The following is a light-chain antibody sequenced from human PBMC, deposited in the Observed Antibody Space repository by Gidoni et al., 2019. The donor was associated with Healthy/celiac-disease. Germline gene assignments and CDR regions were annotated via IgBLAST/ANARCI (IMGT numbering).Light chain of an antibody. CDR1: QSGSSN. CDR2: GAS. CDR3: QQYNNWPPLT. V-gene: IGKV3D-15*01. J-gene: IGKJ4*01. Sequence: IVLTQSPATLSVSPGESATLSCRASQSGSSNLAWYQQKPGQAPRLLIYGASTRATGIPARFSGSGSGTEFTLTISSLQSEDFAVYYCQQYNNWPPLTFGGGTKVEIK.